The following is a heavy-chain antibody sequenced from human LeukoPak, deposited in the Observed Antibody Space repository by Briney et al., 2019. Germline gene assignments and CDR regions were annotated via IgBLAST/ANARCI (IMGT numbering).Heavy chain of an antibody. Sequence: AESLCLTCTVSGCSISSSSYYWGWIRPPPGKGLEWLGCIYYSGSIYYNSSLKRRVTISVDSSKNQFSLKLSSVTAADTTVYYCARLWIQLWPFDYWGQGTLVTVSS. CDR1: GCSISSSSYY. CDR3: ARLWIQLWPFDY. V-gene: IGHV4-39*01. CDR2: IYYSGSI. D-gene: IGHD5-18*01. J-gene: IGHJ4*02.